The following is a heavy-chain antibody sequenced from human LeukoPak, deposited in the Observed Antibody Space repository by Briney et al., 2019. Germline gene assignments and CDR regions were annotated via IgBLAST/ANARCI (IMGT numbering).Heavy chain of an antibody. CDR1: GYSFNDYY. V-gene: IGHV1-2*02. D-gene: IGHD3-9*01. J-gene: IGHJ4*02. CDR3: ARDSSDILTGYYHF. Sequence: ASVKVSCKTSGYSFNDYYLHWVRQAPGQGLEWMGWTNPNSGRTNYAPKFQGRVTLTTDTSITTAYMELSSLISGDTALYYCARDSSDILTGYYHFWGQGTLVTVSS. CDR2: TNPNSGRT.